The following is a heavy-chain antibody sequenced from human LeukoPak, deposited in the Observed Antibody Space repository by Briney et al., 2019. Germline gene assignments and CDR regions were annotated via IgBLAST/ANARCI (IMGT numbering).Heavy chain of an antibody. J-gene: IGHJ4*02. CDR2: FDPEDGET. D-gene: IGHD2-15*01. Sequence: GASVTVSCKVSGYTLTELSMHWVRQAPGKGLEWMGGFDPEDGETIYAQKFQGRVTMTEDTSTDTAYMELSSLRSEDTAVYNCATVESGGSWDYFDYWGQGTLVTVSS. CDR3: ATVESGGSWDYFDY. CDR1: GYTLTELS. V-gene: IGHV1-24*01.